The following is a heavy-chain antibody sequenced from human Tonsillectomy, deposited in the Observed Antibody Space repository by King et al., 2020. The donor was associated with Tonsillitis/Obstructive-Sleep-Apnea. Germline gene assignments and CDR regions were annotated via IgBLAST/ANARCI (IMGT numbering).Heavy chain of an antibody. CDR3: ARHPVYDFWSGYQEYLNWFDP. CDR1: GGSISSYY. D-gene: IGHD3-3*01. V-gene: IGHV4-59*08. CDR2: IYYSGST. Sequence: VQLQESGPGLVKPSETLSLTCTVSGGSISSYYWSWIRQPPGKGLGWIGYIYYSGSTNYNPSLKSRVTISVDTSKNQFSLKLSSVTAADTAVYYCARHPVYDFWSGYQEYLNWFDPWGQGTLVTVSS. J-gene: IGHJ5*02.